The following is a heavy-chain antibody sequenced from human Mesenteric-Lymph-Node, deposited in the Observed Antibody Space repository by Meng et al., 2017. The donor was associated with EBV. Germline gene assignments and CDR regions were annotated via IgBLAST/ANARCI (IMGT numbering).Heavy chain of an antibody. Sequence: HITLKGLGPPLVKPTQTLTLTCPFSGFSLSTSGVGVGWIRQPPGKALEWLALIYWDDDKRYSPSLKSRLTITKDTSKNQVVLTMTNMDPVDTATYYCAHRRYSYGPGRFDPWGQGTLVTVSS. D-gene: IGHD5-18*01. CDR3: AHRRYSYGPGRFDP. J-gene: IGHJ5*02. V-gene: IGHV2-5*02. CDR1: GFSLSTSGVG. CDR2: IYWDDDK.